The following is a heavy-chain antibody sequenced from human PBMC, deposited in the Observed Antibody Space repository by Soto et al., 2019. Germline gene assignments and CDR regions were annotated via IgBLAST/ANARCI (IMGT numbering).Heavy chain of an antibody. V-gene: IGHV1-46*01. J-gene: IGHJ3*02. CDR1: GYTFTSYY. D-gene: IGHD3-22*01. CDR2: INPSGGST. Sequence: ASVKGSCKASGYTFTSYYMHWVRQAPGQGLEWMGIINPSGGSTSYAQKFQGRVTMTRDTSTSTVYMELSSLRSEDTAVYYCARTYDSSGYTYPDAFDIWGQGTMVTVSS. CDR3: ARTYDSSGYTYPDAFDI.